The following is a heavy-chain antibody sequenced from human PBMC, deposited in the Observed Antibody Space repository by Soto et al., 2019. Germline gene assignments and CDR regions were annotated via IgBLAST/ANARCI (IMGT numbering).Heavy chain of an antibody. CDR1: GCSISSSNW. V-gene: IGHV4-4*02. CDR3: ARLKTTTNDAFDI. D-gene: IGHD1-1*01. Sequence: QVQLQESGPGLVKPSGTLSLTCTVSGCSISSSNWWSWVRQTPGKGLEWIAEIYHSGNSNYNPSLRSRVTISVVKSKNQFSLNLSPVTAADTAIYYCARLKTTTNDAFDIWGQGTMVTVSS. J-gene: IGHJ3*02. CDR2: IYHSGNS.